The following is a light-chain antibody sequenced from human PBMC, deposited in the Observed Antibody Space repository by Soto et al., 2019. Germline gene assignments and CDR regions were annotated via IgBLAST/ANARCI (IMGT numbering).Light chain of an antibody. V-gene: IGKV1-5*03. Sequence: DIQMTQSPSTLSASVGDRVTITCRASQSISSWLAWYQQKPGKATKLLIYKASSLESGVPSRFSGSGSGTEFTLTISSLQPDDFATYYCQQYNSYWTLGQGNKVEIK. CDR2: KAS. CDR3: QQYNSYWT. CDR1: QSISSW. J-gene: IGKJ1*01.